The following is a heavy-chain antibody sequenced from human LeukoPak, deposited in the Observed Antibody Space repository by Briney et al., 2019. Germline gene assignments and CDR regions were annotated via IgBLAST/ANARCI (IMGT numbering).Heavy chain of an antibody. D-gene: IGHD2-2*01. J-gene: IGHJ5*02. CDR2: IYYSGST. Sequence: KASETLSLTCTVSGGSISSYYWSWIRQPPGKGLEWIGYIYYSGSTNYNPSLKSRVTISVDTSKNQFSLKLSSVTAADTAVYYCARGDLNCSSTSCYLGWFDPWGQGTLVTVSS. V-gene: IGHV4-59*01. CDR1: GGSISSYY. CDR3: ARGDLNCSSTSCYLGWFDP.